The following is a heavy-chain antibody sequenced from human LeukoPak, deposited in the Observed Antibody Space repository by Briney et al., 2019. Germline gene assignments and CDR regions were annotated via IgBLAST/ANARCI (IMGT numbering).Heavy chain of an antibody. V-gene: IGHV3-9*01. J-gene: IGHJ4*02. CDR1: GFSFEDYA. Sequence: GGSLRLSCAGSGFSFEDYAMHWVRQAPGKGLEWLSIVSWNSGYIGYADSVKGRFTISRDNAKNSLYLQMNSLRAEDTAFYYCAKVRGTYSSGFFFDYWGPGALVTVSS. CDR2: VSWNSGYI. D-gene: IGHD6-19*01. CDR3: AKVRGTYSSGFFFDY.